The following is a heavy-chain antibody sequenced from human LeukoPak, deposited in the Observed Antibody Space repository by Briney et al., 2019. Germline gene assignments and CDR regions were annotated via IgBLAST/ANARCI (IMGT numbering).Heavy chain of an antibody. Sequence: GGSLRLSRAASGFTFSSYSMNWVRQAPGKGLEWVSSISSSSNYIYYADSVKGRFTISRDNAKNSLYLQMNSLRAEDTAVYYCARGGITIFGVVTSWGQGTLVTVSS. V-gene: IGHV3-21*01. CDR1: GFTFSSYS. CDR3: ARGGITIFGVVTS. CDR2: ISSSSNYI. D-gene: IGHD3-3*01. J-gene: IGHJ4*02.